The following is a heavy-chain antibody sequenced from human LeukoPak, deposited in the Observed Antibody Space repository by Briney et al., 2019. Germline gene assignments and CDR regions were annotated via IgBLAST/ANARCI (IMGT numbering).Heavy chain of an antibody. V-gene: IGHV3-74*03. CDR3: VRHNAARAFDI. D-gene: IGHD1-1*01. J-gene: IGHJ3*02. CDR2: VSDDGSTT. CDR1: GFTFSTFW. Sequence: GGSLRLSCAASGFTFSTFWMHWVRQAPGKGLVWVSRVSDDGSTTTYADSVKGRLTISRDNAKNTLYLQMNSLRPEDTAVYYCVRHNAARAFDIWGQGTMVIVSS.